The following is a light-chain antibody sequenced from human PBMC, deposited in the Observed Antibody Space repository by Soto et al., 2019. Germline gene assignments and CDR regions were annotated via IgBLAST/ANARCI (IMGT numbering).Light chain of an antibody. Sequence: DIQMTQSPSTLSASVGDRVTITCRASQSLGIWLAWHQQKPGKTPKILIYDASTLKSGGPSSYSGSGSGSKFTLRISSLPPDDFVPSDGQAYNSYSGTFGQGTQV. J-gene: IGKJ1*01. CDR3: QAYNSYSGT. CDR2: DAS. V-gene: IGKV1-5*01. CDR1: QSLGIW.